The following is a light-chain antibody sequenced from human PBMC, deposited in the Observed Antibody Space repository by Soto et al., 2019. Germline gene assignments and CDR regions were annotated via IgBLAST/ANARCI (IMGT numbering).Light chain of an antibody. V-gene: IGKV3-15*01. J-gene: IGKJ5*01. Sequence: EIVLTQSPATLSLSPGERSTLSCRASQSLGSLLAWYQQKPGQPPRLLIYGASSRATGLPARFSGRGSGTEFTLTITSLQTEAFAVYYCQQYNDWPITFGQGTRLEIK. CDR3: QQYNDWPIT. CDR2: GAS. CDR1: QSLGSL.